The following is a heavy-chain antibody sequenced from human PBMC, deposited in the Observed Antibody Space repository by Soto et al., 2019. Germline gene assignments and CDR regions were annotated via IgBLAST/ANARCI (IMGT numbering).Heavy chain of an antibody. CDR3: ARPGYSNYGPGVDV. CDR2: IDSDGSTT. CDR1: GFTCSVYW. J-gene: IGHJ6*02. V-gene: IGHV3-74*01. Sequence: EVQLVESGGGLVQPGGSLRLSCAASGFTCSVYWMHWVRQAPGKGLVWVSRIDSDGSTTSYADSVKGRFTISRDNAKSTLYLQMNSLRAEDTAVYYCARPGYSNYGPGVDVWGQGTTVTVSS. D-gene: IGHD4-4*01.